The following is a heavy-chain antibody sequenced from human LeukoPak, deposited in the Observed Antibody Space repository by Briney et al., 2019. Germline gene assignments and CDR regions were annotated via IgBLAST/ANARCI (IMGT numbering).Heavy chain of an antibody. D-gene: IGHD2-21*02. J-gene: IGHJ4*02. CDR1: GDSISSLY. CDR2: IYSSGST. V-gene: IGHV4-4*07. Sequence: SETLSLTCSVSGDSISSLYWSWVRQPAGEGLEWIGRIYSSGSTNYNPSLKSRVIMSVDTSKNQFPLKLSSVTAADTAVYYCARVGRKYCYGGACFNPLDYWGQGILVTVSS. CDR3: ARVGRKYCYGGACFNPLDY.